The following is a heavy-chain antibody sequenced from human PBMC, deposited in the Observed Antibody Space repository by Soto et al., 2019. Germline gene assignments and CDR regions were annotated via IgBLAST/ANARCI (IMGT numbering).Heavy chain of an antibody. CDR3: ARDNECSGGSGYSYYFDY. CDR1: GFTFSSYS. D-gene: IGHD2-15*01. V-gene: IGHV3-21*01. Sequence: GGSLRLSCAASGFTFSSYSMNWVRQAPGKGLEWVSSISSSSSYIYYADSVKGRFTISRDNAKNSLYLQMNRLRAEDTAVYYCARDNECSGGSGYSYYFDYWGQGTLVTVSS. CDR2: ISSSSSYI. J-gene: IGHJ4*02.